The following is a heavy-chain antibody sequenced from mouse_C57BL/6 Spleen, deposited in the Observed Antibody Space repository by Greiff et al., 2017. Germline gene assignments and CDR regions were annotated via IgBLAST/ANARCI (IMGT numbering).Heavy chain of an antibody. D-gene: IGHD2-2*01. J-gene: IGHJ4*01. CDR3: TIWLLYARDY. Sequence: VQLQQSGAELVRPGASVTLSCKASGYTFTDYEMHWVKQTPVHGLEWIGAIDPETGGTAYNQKFKGKAILTADKSSSTAYMELRSLTSEDSAVYYCTIWLLYARDYWGQGTSVTVSS. CDR2: IDPETGGT. V-gene: IGHV1-15*01. CDR1: GYTFTDYE.